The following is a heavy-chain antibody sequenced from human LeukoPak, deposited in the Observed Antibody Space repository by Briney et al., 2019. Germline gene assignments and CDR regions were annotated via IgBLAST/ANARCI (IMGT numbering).Heavy chain of an antibody. V-gene: IGHV4-34*01. CDR1: GGSFSGYY. Sequence: SETLSLTXAVYGGSFSGYYWSWIRQPPGKGLEWIGEINHSGSTNYNPSLTSRVTISVDTSKNQFSLKLSSVTAADTAVYYCARGGTIFGVVIIHGNWFDPWGQGTLVTVSS. J-gene: IGHJ5*02. CDR3: ARGGTIFGVVIIHGNWFDP. CDR2: INHSGST. D-gene: IGHD3-3*01.